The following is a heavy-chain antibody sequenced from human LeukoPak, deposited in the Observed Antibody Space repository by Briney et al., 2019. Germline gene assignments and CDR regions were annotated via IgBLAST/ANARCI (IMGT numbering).Heavy chain of an antibody. J-gene: IGHJ3*02. CDR3: ARGVERLDAFDI. D-gene: IGHD1-1*01. CDR2: IYYSGST. Sequence: SETLSLTCTVSGGSISSYYWSWIRQPPGKGLEWIGYIYYSGSTNYNPSLKSRVTISVDTSKNQFSLKLSSVTAAGTAVYYCARGVERLDAFDIWGQGTMVTVSS. CDR1: GGSISSYY. V-gene: IGHV4-59*01.